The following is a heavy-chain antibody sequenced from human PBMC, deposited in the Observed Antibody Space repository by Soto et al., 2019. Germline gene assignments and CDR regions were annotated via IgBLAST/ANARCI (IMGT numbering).Heavy chain of an antibody. CDR3: ARLVHFDWLLHRPAGCNWFDP. V-gene: IGHV4-39*01. Sequence: PSEILSLTCTVSGGSISSSSYYWGWIRQPPGKGLEWIGSIYYSGSTYYNPSLKSRVTISVDTSKNQFSLKLSSVTAADTAVYYCARLVHFDWLLHRPAGCNWFDPWGPGTLLTVS. CDR1: GGSISSSSYY. D-gene: IGHD3-9*01. CDR2: IYYSGST. J-gene: IGHJ5*02.